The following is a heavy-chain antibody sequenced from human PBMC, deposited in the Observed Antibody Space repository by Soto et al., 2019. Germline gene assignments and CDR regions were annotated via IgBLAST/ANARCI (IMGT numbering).Heavy chain of an antibody. J-gene: IGHJ4*02. CDR1: GFTFSIYS. D-gene: IGHD3-3*01. CDR2: ISSRSSYI. V-gene: IGHV3-21*01. CDR3: ANLYDFWRGYIFDY. Sequence: GGSLRLSCAASGFTFSIYSISWVRQAPGKGLEWVSSISSRSSYIYYADSVKGRFTISRDNAKNTLYLQMNSLRAEDTAVYYCANLYDFWRGYIFDYWGQGTLVTVSS.